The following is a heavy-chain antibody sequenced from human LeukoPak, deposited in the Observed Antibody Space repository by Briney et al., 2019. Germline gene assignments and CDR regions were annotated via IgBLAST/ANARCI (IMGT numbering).Heavy chain of an antibody. Sequence: PGGSLRLSCAASGFTFSSYDMHWVRQATGEGLEWVSAIGTAGDTYYPGCVEGRFTLCRENAKKSLYLQMNSLRAGDTPVYYCARANSDSSGYHYFDYWGQGTLVTVSS. CDR1: GFTFSSYD. CDR3: ARANSDSSGYHYFDY. D-gene: IGHD3-22*01. J-gene: IGHJ4*02. V-gene: IGHV3-13*01. CDR2: IGTAGDT.